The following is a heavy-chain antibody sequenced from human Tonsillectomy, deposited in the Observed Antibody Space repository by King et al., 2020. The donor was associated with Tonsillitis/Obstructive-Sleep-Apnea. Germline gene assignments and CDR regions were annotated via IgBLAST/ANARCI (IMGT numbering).Heavy chain of an antibody. Sequence: VQLQQWGAGLLKPSETLSLTCAVYGGSFSGYYWSWIRQPPGKGLEWIGEINHSGSTNYNPSLKSRVTISVDTSNKQFSLKLSSVTAADTAVYYCSRAGAMVRVVIINPLQYFDYWGQGTLVTVSS. V-gene: IGHV4-34*01. CDR2: INHSGST. D-gene: IGHD3-10*01. CDR1: GGSFSGYY. J-gene: IGHJ4*02. CDR3: SRAGAMVRVVIINPLQYFDY.